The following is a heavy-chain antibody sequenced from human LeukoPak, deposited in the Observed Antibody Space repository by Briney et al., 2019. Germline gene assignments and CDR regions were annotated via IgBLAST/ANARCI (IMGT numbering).Heavy chain of an antibody. J-gene: IGHJ4*02. CDR3: ARAPGDSSGYH. D-gene: IGHD3-9*01. V-gene: IGHV3-11*01. CDR1: GFRLSEYY. Sequence: PGGSLGLSCAASGFRLSEYYMSWVRQAPGKGLQWVSYISSRGSTIYYADSVKGRFTISRDNAKNSLFLQMNSLRAEDTAVYYCARAPGDSSGYHWGQGTLVTVSS. CDR2: ISSRGSTI.